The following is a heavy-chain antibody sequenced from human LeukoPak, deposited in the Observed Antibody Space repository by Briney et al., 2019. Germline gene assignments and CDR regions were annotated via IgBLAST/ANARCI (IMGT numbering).Heavy chain of an antibody. Sequence: SXTLSLTCTVSGGSISSGSYYWSWIRQPAGKGLEWIGRIYTSGSTNYNPSLKSRVTISVDTSKNQFSLKLSSVTAADTAVYYCARIDFHNYYYYYMDVWGKGTTVTVSS. CDR1: GGSISSGSYY. CDR2: IYTSGST. V-gene: IGHV4-61*02. J-gene: IGHJ6*03. CDR3: ARIDFHNYYYYYMDV. D-gene: IGHD3-3*01.